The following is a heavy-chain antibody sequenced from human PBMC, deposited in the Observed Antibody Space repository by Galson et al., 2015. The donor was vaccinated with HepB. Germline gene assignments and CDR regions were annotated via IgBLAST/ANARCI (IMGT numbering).Heavy chain of an antibody. D-gene: IGHD2-21*01. V-gene: IGHV3-11*01. CDR3: ATLGHDCGGDCYPEAFGFQH. Sequence: SLRLSCAASGFTFSDYYMSWIRQAPGKGLEWVSYISSSGSTIYYADSVKGRFTISRDNAKNSLYLQMNSLRAEDTAVYYCATLGHDCGGDCYPEAFGFQHWGQGTLVTVSS. J-gene: IGHJ1*01. CDR2: ISSSGSTI. CDR1: GFTFSDYY.